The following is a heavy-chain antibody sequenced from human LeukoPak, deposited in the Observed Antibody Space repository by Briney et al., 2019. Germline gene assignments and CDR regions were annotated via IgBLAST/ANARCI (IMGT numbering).Heavy chain of an antibody. CDR2: IKQDGNEK. V-gene: IGHV3-7*05. CDR3: ARGLWEGSY. Sequence: GSLRLSCAASGFTFSSYWMTWVRQAPGEGLEWVANIKQDGNEKYYVDSVKGRFTISRDNAKNSLYLQMNSLRGEDTAVYYCARGLWEGSYWGQGTLVTVSS. CDR1: GFTFSSYW. J-gene: IGHJ4*02. D-gene: IGHD1-26*01.